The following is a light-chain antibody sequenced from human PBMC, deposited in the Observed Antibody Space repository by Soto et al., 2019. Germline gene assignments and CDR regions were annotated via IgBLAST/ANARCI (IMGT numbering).Light chain of an antibody. CDR1: SGDIGSYNR. Sequence: QSALTQPASVSGSPGQSITISCTGTSGDIGSYNRVSWYQQHPGKAPKLIIYEVTDRPSGVSNRFSGSKSGNTASLTISGLQAADEAFYYCSSYTTRSTLVFGGGTKLTVL. CDR3: SSYTTRSTLV. J-gene: IGLJ2*01. CDR2: EVT. V-gene: IGLV2-14*01.